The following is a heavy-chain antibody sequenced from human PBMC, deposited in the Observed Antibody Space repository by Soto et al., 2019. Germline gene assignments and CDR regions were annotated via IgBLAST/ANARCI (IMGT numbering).Heavy chain of an antibody. V-gene: IGHV4-61*01. J-gene: IGHJ4*02. D-gene: IGHD2-2*01. CDR1: GGSVSSGSYY. CDR3: VTVGRSCRGTNCHWFDN. Sequence: QVQLQESGPGLMKPSETLSLTCSVSGGSVSSGSYYWSWIRQPPGKGLEWIGYIYYTGSTNYNHSLKSRVTISGSTSKNQFSLKVNSVTAANAAGYYCVTVGRSCRGTNCHWFDNWGQGTLVTVSS. CDR2: IYYTGST.